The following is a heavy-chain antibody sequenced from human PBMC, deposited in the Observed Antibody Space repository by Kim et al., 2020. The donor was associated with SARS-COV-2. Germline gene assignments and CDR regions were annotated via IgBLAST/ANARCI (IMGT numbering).Heavy chain of an antibody. CDR2: IRSKAYGGTT. Sequence: GGSLRLSCTASGFTFGDYAMSWFRQAPGKGLEWVGFIRSKAYGGTTEYAASVKGRFTISRDDSKSIAYLQMNSLKTEDTAVYYCTRKSIAVAGTIDYWGQGTLVTVSS. J-gene: IGHJ4*02. CDR1: GFTFGDYA. CDR3: TRKSIAVAGTIDY. V-gene: IGHV3-49*03. D-gene: IGHD6-19*01.